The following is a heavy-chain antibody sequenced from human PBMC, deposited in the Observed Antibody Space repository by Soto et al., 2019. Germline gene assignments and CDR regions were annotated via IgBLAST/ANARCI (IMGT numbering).Heavy chain of an antibody. D-gene: IGHD1-26*01. CDR2: INHSGST. CDR1: GGSFSGYY. J-gene: IGHJ4*02. V-gene: IGHV4-34*01. Sequence: SETLSLTCAVYGGSFSGYYWSWIRQPPGKGLEWIGEINHSGSTNYNPSLKSRVTISVDTSKNQFSLKLSSVTAADTAVYYCARVNEVGATALDYWGQGTLVTVSS. CDR3: ARVNEVGATALDY.